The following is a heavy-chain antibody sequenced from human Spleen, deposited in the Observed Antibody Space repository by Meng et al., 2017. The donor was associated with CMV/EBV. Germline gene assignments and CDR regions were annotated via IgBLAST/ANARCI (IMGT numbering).Heavy chain of an antibody. Sequence: GESLKISCAASGFTFSDYAMHWVRQAPGKGLEWVTVISNAGSIKYYADSVKGRFTISRDNSRNTLYLQLNSLRAEDTAIYYCARHTIDGSTWYFVYWGQGTLVTVSS. CDR1: GFTFSDYA. CDR2: ISNAGSIK. V-gene: IGHV3-30-3*01. CDR3: ARHTIDGSTWYFVY. D-gene: IGHD6-13*01. J-gene: IGHJ4*02.